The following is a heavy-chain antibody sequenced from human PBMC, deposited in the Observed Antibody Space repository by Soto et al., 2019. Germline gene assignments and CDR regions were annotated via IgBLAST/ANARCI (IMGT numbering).Heavy chain of an antibody. CDR1: GGSISSSNW. Sequence: SETLSLTCAVSGGSISSSNWWSWVRQPPGKGLEWIGDIYHSGSTNYNPSLKSRVTISVDTSKNQFSLKLSSVTAADTAVYYCARGYCTNGVCYRGFYFDYWGQGTLVTVSS. V-gene: IGHV4-4*02. D-gene: IGHD2-8*01. J-gene: IGHJ4*02. CDR3: ARGYCTNGVCYRGFYFDY. CDR2: IYHSGST.